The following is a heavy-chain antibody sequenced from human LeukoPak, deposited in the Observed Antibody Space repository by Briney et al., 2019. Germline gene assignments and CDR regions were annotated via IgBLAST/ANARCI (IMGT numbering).Heavy chain of an antibody. CDR1: GFPFDDFA. Sequence: QSGGSLRLSCTPSGFPFDDFAMSWVRQPAGKGREGVGFIRRRAYGGAAEYAVSVKGRFIISRDDSKGIAYLQMNSLKTEDTAVYYCSRNGLVDFDYWGQGSRVIVSP. CDR3: SRNGLVDFDY. J-gene: IGHJ4*02. CDR2: IRRRAYGGAA. V-gene: IGHV3-49*04.